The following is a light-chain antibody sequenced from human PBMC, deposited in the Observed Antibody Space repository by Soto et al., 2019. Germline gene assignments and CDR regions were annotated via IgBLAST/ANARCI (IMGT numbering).Light chain of an antibody. J-gene: IGKJ4*01. CDR1: QGISSC. Sequence: DIQMTQSPSTLSASVGDRVTITCRASQGISSCLAWYQQKPGKAPKFLIYDASSLKSGVPPRFSGSGSGTEFTLTISSLQPDDFATYSCQQYNSYQLTFGGGTKVEI. CDR3: QQYNSYQLT. V-gene: IGKV1-5*01. CDR2: DAS.